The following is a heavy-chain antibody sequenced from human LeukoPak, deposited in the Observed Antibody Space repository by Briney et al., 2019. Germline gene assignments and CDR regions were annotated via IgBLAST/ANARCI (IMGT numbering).Heavy chain of an antibody. V-gene: IGHV1-69*01. CDR3: ARRLPSIAPHRGGAFDI. CDR2: IIPIFGTA. Sequence: GSSVKVSCKASGGTFSSYAISWVRQAPGQGLEWMGGIIPIFGTANYAQKFQGRVMITADESTSTAYMELSSLRSEDTAVYYCARRLPSIAPHRGGAFDIWGQGTMVTVSS. CDR1: GGTFSSYA. D-gene: IGHD6-6*01. J-gene: IGHJ3*02.